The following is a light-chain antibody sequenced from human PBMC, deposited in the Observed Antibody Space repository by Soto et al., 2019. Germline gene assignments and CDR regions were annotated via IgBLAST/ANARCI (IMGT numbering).Light chain of an antibody. J-gene: IGLJ2*01. CDR1: SSSIGAGYD. CDR3: QSYDSSLSVVV. Sequence: QSVLTQPPSVSGAPGQRVTISCTGSSSSIGAGYDVHWYQQLPGTAPKLLIYGNSNRPSGVPDRFSGSKSGTSASLAITGLQAEDEADYYCQSYDSSLSVVVFGGGTNLTVL. CDR2: GNS. V-gene: IGLV1-40*01.